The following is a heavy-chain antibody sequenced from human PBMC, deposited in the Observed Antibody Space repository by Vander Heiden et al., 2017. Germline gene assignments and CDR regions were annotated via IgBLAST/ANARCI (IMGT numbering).Heavy chain of an antibody. V-gene: IGHV4-31*03. J-gene: IGHJ4*02. CDR1: GGSISSGGYY. D-gene: IGHD3-10*01. Sequence: QVQLQESGPGLVKPSQTLSLTCTVSGGSISSGGYYWSWIRQHPGKGLEWIGYIYYSGSTYYNPSRKSRVTISVDTSKNQVSMKLSSVTAADTAVYYCAKAAVRGRGKWAPDYWGQGTMVTVYS. CDR3: AKAAVRGRGKWAPDY. CDR2: IYYSGST.